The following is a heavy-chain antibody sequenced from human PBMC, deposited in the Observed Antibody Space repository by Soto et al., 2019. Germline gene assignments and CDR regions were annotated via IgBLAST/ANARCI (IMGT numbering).Heavy chain of an antibody. CDR3: ARATWGDSSGYHLRY. J-gene: IGHJ4*02. Sequence: HVQLVESGGGVVQPGRSLRLSCAASGFTFSSYGMHWVRQAPGKGLEWVAVIWYDGSNKYYADSVKGRFTISRDNSKNTLHLQMNSLRAEDKAVYYCARATWGDSSGYHLRYWGQGTLVTVSS. CDR1: GFTFSSYG. D-gene: IGHD3-22*01. V-gene: IGHV3-33*01. CDR2: IWYDGSNK.